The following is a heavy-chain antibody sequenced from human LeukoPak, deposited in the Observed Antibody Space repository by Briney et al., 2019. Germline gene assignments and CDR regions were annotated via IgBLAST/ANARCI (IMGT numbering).Heavy chain of an antibody. CDR3: AKAQYYYDSSGYSV. Sequence: PGGSLRLSCAASGFTFSSYAMSWVRQAPGKGLEWVSAISGSGGSTYYADSVKGRFTISRDNSKNTLYLQMNSPRAEDTAVYYCAKAQYYYDSSGYSVWGQGTLVTVSS. CDR2: ISGSGGST. J-gene: IGHJ4*02. CDR1: GFTFSSYA. D-gene: IGHD3-22*01. V-gene: IGHV3-23*01.